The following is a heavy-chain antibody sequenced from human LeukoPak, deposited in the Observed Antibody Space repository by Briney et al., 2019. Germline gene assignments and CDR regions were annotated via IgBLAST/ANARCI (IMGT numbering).Heavy chain of an antibody. V-gene: IGHV4-34*01. D-gene: IGHD3-3*01. Sequence: SETLSLTRAVYGGSFSGYYWSWIRQPPGKGLEWIGEINHSGSTNYNPSLKSRVTISVDTSKNQFSLKLSSVTAADTAVYYCARGYANISIFGVVDFDYWGQGTLVTVSS. CDR1: GGSFSGYY. CDR2: INHSGST. J-gene: IGHJ4*02. CDR3: ARGYANISIFGVVDFDY.